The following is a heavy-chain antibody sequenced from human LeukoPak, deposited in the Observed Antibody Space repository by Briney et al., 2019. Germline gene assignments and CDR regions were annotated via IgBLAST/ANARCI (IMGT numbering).Heavy chain of an antibody. D-gene: IGHD3-10*01. CDR2: IYWNGDK. CDR3: AHSHPAIITAVNRYFDY. V-gene: IGHV2-5*01. CDR1: GMSLSAPGVA. J-gene: IGHJ4*02. Sequence: GSGPTLVKPTETLTLTCSFSGMSLSAPGVAAGWIRQPPGKAPEWLTLIYWNGDKRYSPSLKSRLTISKDTSKDQVVLAMSNMDPVDTGTYYCAHSHPAIITAVNRYFDYWGQGTLVTVSS.